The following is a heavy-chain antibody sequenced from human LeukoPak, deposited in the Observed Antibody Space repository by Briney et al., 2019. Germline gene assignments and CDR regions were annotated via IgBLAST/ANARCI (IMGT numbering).Heavy chain of an antibody. Sequence: PGGSLRLSCAASGFSFGNHAMIWVRQAAGKGLEWVSVVSGSGDTTYYADSVKGRFTISRDNSKNTLYLQMNSLRAEDTAVYYCAARGIVVVPAATLLDYWGQGTLVTVSS. CDR2: VSGSGDTT. J-gene: IGHJ4*02. V-gene: IGHV3-23*01. D-gene: IGHD2-2*01. CDR3: AARGIVVVPAATLLDY. CDR1: GFSFGNHA.